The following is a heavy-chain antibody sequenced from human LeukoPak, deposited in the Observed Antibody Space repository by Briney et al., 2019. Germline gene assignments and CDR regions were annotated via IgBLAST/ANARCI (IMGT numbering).Heavy chain of an antibody. CDR1: GFTFSNAW. CDR3: TTEADDCSSTSCSSYFDI. V-gene: IGHV3-15*01. D-gene: IGHD2-2*01. Sequence: GGSLRLSCAASGFTFSNAWMSWVRQAPGKGLEWVGRIKSKTDGGTTGYAAPVKGRFTISRDDSKNTLYLQMNSLKTEDTAVYYCTTEADDCSSTSCSSYFDIWGQGTMVTVSS. CDR2: IKSKTDGGTT. J-gene: IGHJ3*02.